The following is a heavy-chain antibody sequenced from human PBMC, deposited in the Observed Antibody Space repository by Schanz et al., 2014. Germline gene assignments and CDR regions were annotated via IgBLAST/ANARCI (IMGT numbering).Heavy chain of an antibody. D-gene: IGHD2-2*01. J-gene: IGHJ5*02. CDR2: ISGYNGKT. CDR3: ARDGNQPLDA. Sequence: QVHLVQSGAEVKKPGASVKVSCKASGYIFTSYSMHWVRQAPGQGLEWMGWISGYNGKTIYLDNLEDRISMTTDTATSTAYMELRNLRSADTAVYYCARDGNQPLDAWGQGTLVTVSS. V-gene: IGHV1-18*04. CDR1: GYIFTSYS.